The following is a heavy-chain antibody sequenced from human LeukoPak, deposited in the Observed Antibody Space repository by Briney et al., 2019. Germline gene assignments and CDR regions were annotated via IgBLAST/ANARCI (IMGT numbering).Heavy chain of an antibody. J-gene: IGHJ4*02. CDR3: ARDRGYIAVAGYFDY. D-gene: IGHD6-19*01. CDR1: GYTFTSYG. V-gene: IGHV1-18*01. Sequence: ASVKVSCKASGYTFTSYGISWVRQAPGQGLEWMGWISAYNGNTNYAQKLQGRVTMTTDTSTSTAYMELRSLRSDDTAVYYCARDRGYIAVAGYFDYWGQGTLVTVSS. CDR2: ISAYNGNT.